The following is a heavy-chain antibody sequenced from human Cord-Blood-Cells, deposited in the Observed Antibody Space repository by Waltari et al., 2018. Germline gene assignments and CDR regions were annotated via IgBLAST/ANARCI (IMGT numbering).Heavy chain of an antibody. J-gene: IGHJ6*02. CDR2: INHSGST. D-gene: IGHD3-22*01. V-gene: IGHV4-34*01. Sequence: QVQLQQWGAGLLKPSETLSLTCAVYGGSFSGYYWSWIRQPPGKGREWIGEINHSGSTNYNPALKSRVTISVDTSKNQFSLKLSSVTAADTAVYYCARGQGYYDSSGYYYYYYGMDVWGQGTTVTVSS. CDR3: ARGQGYYDSSGYYYYYYGMDV. CDR1: GGSFSGYY.